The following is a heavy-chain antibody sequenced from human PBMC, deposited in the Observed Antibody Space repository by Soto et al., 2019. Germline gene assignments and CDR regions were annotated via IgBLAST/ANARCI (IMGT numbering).Heavy chain of an antibody. V-gene: IGHV3-64D*06. J-gene: IGHJ4*02. CDR1: GFTFSIYA. Sequence: PGGSLRLSCSASGFTFSIYAMHWVRQAPGKGLEYVSSISTNGGSTHYADSVKGRFTISRDNSKNTLYLQMNSLRAEDTAVYYCAKDNTDYGDPAHFDYWGQGTLVTVSS. CDR3: AKDNTDYGDPAHFDY. D-gene: IGHD4-17*01. CDR2: ISTNGGST.